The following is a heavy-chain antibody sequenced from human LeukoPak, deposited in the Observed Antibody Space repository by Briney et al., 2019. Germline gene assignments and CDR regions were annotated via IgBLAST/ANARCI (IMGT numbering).Heavy chain of an antibody. Sequence: SETLSLTCTVSGGSISSGSYYWSWIRQPAGKGLEWIGRIYTSGITNYNPSLKSRVTISIDTSKNQFSLKLSSVTAADTAVYYCARRGDSWGQGTLVTVSS. CDR1: GGSISSGSYY. CDR3: ARRGDS. CDR2: IYTSGIT. J-gene: IGHJ4*02. V-gene: IGHV4-61*02.